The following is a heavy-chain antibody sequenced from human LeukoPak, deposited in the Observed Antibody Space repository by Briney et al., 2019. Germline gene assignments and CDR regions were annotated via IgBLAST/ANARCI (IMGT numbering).Heavy chain of an antibody. CDR2: ISAYNGNT. J-gene: IGHJ4*02. D-gene: IGHD3-22*01. CDR3: ARPILYYYDSSGYYDY. CDR1: GYTLTSYG. V-gene: IGHV1-18*01. Sequence: ASVKVSCKASGYTLTSYGISWVRQAPGQGLEWMGWISAYNGNTNYAQKLQGRVTTTTDTSTSTAYMELRSLRSDDTTVYYCARPILYYYDSSGYYDYWGQGTLVTVSS.